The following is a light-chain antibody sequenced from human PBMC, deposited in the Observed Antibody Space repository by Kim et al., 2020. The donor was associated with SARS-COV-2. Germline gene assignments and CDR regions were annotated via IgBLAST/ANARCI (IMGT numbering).Light chain of an antibody. CDR2: RNN. V-gene: IGLV1-47*01. J-gene: IGLJ3*02. CDR1: SSNIGSNY. CDR3: AAWDDSLSGPV. Sequence: GQGVTISRSGSSSNIGSNYVYWYQQLPGTAPKLLIYRNNQRPSGVPDRFSGSKSGTSASLAISGLRSEDEADYYCAAWDDSLSGPVFGGGTQLTVL.